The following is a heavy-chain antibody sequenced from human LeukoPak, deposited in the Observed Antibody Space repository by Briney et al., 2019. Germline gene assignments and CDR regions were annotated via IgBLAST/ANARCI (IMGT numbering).Heavy chain of an antibody. CDR3: ARDPRGYKPFRYFQH. CDR1: GFTFSSYA. V-gene: IGHV3-30-3*01. CDR2: ISYDGSNK. Sequence: PGGSLRLSCAASGFTFSSYAMHWVRQAPGKGLEWVAVISYDGSNKYYADSVKGRFTISRDNSKNTLYLQMNSLRAEDTAVYYCARDPRGYKPFRYFQHWGQGTLVTVSS. D-gene: IGHD3-10*01. J-gene: IGHJ1*01.